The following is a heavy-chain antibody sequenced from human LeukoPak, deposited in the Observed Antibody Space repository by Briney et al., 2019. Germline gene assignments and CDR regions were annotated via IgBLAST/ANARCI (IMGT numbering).Heavy chain of an antibody. Sequence: SETLSLTCTVSGGSISSSSYYWGWIRQPPGKGLEWIGSIYYSGSTYYNPSLKSRVTISVDTSKNQFSLKLSSVTAADTAVYYCARHPVGATKRFDYWGQGTLVTVSS. V-gene: IGHV4-39*01. CDR2: IYYSGST. CDR1: GGSISSSSYY. J-gene: IGHJ4*02. D-gene: IGHD1-26*01. CDR3: ARHPVGATKRFDY.